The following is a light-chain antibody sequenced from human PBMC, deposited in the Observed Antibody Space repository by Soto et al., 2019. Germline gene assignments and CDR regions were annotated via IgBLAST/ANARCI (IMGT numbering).Light chain of an antibody. V-gene: IGLV2-14*03. Sequence: HSALTQPASVSASPGQSSTLSCTGTNSDVGYYNFVSWYQQHPGKAPKLIIYDVTNRPSGVSNRFSGSKSGNTASLTISGLQTEDEAHYYCRSQTSSITSFFGIGPKVTVL. CDR1: NSDVGYYNF. CDR2: DVT. J-gene: IGLJ1*01. CDR3: RSQTSSITSF.